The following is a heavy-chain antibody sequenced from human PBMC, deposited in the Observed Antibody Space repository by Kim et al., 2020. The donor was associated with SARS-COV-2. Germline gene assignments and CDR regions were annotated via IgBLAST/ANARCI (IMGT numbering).Heavy chain of an antibody. Sequence: GGSLRLSCTASGFTFGDYAMSWFRQAPGKGLEWVGFIRSKAYGGTTEYAASVKGRFTISRDDSKSIAYLQMNSLKTEDTAVYYCTSGYSGYEPLPGDYWGQGTLVTVSS. CDR3: TSGYSGYEPLPGDY. CDR1: GFTFGDYA. J-gene: IGHJ4*02. CDR2: IRSKAYGGTT. D-gene: IGHD5-12*01. V-gene: IGHV3-49*03.